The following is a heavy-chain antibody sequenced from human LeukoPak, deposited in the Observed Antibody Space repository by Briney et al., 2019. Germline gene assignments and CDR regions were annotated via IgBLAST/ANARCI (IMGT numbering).Heavy chain of an antibody. CDR1: GFTFSSYW. J-gene: IGHJ3*02. D-gene: IGHD5-24*01. Sequence: PGGSLRLSCAASGFTFSSYWMSWVRQAPGKGLEWVANIKQDGSEKYYVDSVKGRFTISRDNAKNSLYLQMNSLRAEDTAVYYCARGPSFVDGAFDIWGQGTMVTVSS. CDR2: IKQDGSEK. CDR3: ARGPSFVDGAFDI. V-gene: IGHV3-7*01.